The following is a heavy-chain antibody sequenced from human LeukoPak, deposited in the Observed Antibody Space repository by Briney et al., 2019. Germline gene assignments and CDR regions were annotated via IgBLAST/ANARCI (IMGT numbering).Heavy chain of an antibody. CDR1: GFTFSSYG. Sequence: GGSLRLSCAASGFTFSSYGMHWIRQAPGKGLEWVAVISYDGSNKYHADSVKGRFTISRDNSKNTLYLQMNSLRAEDTAVYYCAKDSGYYDFWSGYLWGSYFEYWGQRTLVTVSS. D-gene: IGHD3-3*01. J-gene: IGHJ4*02. CDR3: AKDSGYYDFWSGYLWGSYFEY. CDR2: ISYDGSNK. V-gene: IGHV3-30*18.